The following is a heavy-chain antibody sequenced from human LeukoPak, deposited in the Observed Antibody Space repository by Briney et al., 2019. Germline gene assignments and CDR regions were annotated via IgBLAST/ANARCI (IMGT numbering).Heavy chain of an antibody. CDR1: GGTFSSYA. CDR3: ASEGQATITPVNFDQ. Sequence: SVKVSCKASGGTFSSYAISWVRQAPGQGLEWMGGIIPIFGTANYAQKFQGRVTITADKSTNTDYMELSRLRSDDTAVYYCASEGQATITPVNFDQWGQGTLVTVSS. J-gene: IGHJ4*02. D-gene: IGHD5-12*01. CDR2: IIPIFGTA. V-gene: IGHV1-69*06.